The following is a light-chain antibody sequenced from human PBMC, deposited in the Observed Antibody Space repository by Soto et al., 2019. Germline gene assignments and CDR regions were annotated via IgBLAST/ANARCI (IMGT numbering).Light chain of an antibody. J-gene: IGLJ1*01. V-gene: IGLV2-14*01. CDR1: SSDVGGYNY. CDR3: CSYTTSNTGRID. Sequence: QSVLTQPASVSGSPGQSITISCTGTSSDVGGYNYVSWYQQQPGKAPKFMIYDVTNRPSGVSNRFSGSKSGNTASLTISGLQAEDEADYYCCSYTTSNTGRIDFGTGTKVTVL. CDR2: DVT.